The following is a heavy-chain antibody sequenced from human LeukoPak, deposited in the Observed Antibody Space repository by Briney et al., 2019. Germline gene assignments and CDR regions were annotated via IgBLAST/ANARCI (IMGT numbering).Heavy chain of an antibody. CDR2: IYHSGRT. CDR3: ARITYYYDSSGYHEGSYMDV. Sequence: SETLSLTCTVSGYSISSGDYWGWIRQPPGKGLEWIGSIYHSGRTYYNPSLKSRVTISVDTSKNQVSLILTSVTAADTAVYYCARITYYYDSSGYHEGSYMDVWGKGTTVTVSS. J-gene: IGHJ6*03. V-gene: IGHV4-38-2*02. D-gene: IGHD3-22*01. CDR1: GYSISSGDY.